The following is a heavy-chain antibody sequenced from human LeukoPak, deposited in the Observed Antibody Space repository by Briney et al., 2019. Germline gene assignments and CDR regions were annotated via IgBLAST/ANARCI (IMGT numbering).Heavy chain of an antibody. V-gene: IGHV1-2*02. Sequence: ASLKVSCKASGDTFTGYYMHWVRQAPGQGLEWMGWINPNSGGTNYAQKFQGRVTMTRDTSISTAYMELSRLRSDDTAVYYCASAGVVDDAFDIWGQGTMVTVSS. D-gene: IGHD3-22*01. CDR2: INPNSGGT. CDR3: ASAGVVDDAFDI. CDR1: GDTFTGYY. J-gene: IGHJ3*02.